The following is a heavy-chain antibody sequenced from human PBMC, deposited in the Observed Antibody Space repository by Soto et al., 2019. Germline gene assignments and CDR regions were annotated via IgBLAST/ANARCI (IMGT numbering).Heavy chain of an antibody. CDR1: GGTFSSYA. D-gene: IGHD6-19*01. V-gene: IGHV1-69*06. CDR2: IIPIFGTA. Sequence: QVQLVQSGAEVKKPGSSVKVSCKASGGTFSSYAISWVRQAPGQGLEWMGWIIPIFGTANYAQKFQGRVTVNSDKSTSPAYMELSSRRSEDTAVYYCACPYSSGWYEFDYWGQGTLVTVSS. CDR3: ACPYSSGWYEFDY. J-gene: IGHJ4*02.